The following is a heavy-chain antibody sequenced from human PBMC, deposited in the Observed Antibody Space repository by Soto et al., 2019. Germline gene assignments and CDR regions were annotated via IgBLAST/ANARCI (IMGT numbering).Heavy chain of an antibody. CDR2: GYHGGNT. CDR3: ARHLSGYGYLYFEY. D-gene: IGHD5-18*01. Sequence: QLQLQESGPGLVKPSETQSLTCTVSGGSISSNSYYWAWIRQPPGKGLEWIGSGYHGGNTYYNPSHKCQVTISVDTSTNHFSLKLNSVTAAETAVYYCARHLSGYGYLYFEYWGQGILVTVSS. CDR1: GGSISSNSYY. J-gene: IGHJ4*02. V-gene: IGHV4-39*01.